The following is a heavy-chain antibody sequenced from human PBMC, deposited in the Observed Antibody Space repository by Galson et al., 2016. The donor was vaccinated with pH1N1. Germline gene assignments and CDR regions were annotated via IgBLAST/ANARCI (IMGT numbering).Heavy chain of an antibody. J-gene: IGHJ6*02. Sequence: LSLTCTVSGGSVSTTDNYWSWIRQAPGKGLEWIGYISYSGTTSYNPSLKTRATISVDTSKNQFSLKLSSVTAADTALYYCARDRAFIVVGEGWYYYYGLDVWGQGTTVTVSS. V-gene: IGHV4-61*08. CDR2: ISYSGTT. CDR1: GGSVSTTDNY. CDR3: ARDRAFIVVGEGWYYYYGLDV. D-gene: IGHD3-22*01.